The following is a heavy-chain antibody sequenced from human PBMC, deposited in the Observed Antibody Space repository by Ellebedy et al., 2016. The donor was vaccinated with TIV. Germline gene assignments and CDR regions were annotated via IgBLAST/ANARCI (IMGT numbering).Heavy chain of an antibody. D-gene: IGHD3-16*01. CDR2: IWYDGRNK. Sequence: PGGSLRLSCAVSGFTFSSYGMNWVRQAQGKGLEWVAAIWYDGRNKYYASSVKSRFTISRDNSKNTLYLQMNSLRVEDTAVYYCAREAAWGQWYYDLWGRGSLVTVSS. CDR3: AREAAWGQWYYDL. V-gene: IGHV3-33*08. CDR1: GFTFSSYG. J-gene: IGHJ2*01.